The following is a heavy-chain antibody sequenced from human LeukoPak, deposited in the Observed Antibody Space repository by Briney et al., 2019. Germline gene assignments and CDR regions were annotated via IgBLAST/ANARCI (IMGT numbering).Heavy chain of an antibody. V-gene: IGHV4-34*01. CDR3: ARVRKLRFLEWLSPLDY. CDR1: GGSFSGYY. J-gene: IGHJ4*02. Sequence: PSETLSLTCAVYGGSFSGYYWSWIRQPPGKGLEWIGEINHSGSTNYNPSLKSRVTISVDTSKNQFSLKLSSVTAADTAVYYWARVRKLRFLEWLSPLDYWGQGTLVTVSS. CDR2: INHSGST. D-gene: IGHD3-3*01.